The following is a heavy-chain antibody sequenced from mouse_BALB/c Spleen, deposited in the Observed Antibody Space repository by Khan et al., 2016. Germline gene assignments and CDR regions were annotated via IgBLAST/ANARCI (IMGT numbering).Heavy chain of an antibody. CDR2: INTHSGVP. CDR3: AGWGNFFHWYFDV. D-gene: IGHD2-1*01. Sequence: QIQLVQSGPELKKPGETVRISCKASGYTFTTAGMQWVQKMPGKGLRWIGWINTHSGVPQYAEDFKGRFAFSLETSATTAYLQIGKLKNEDTATYFCAGWGNFFHWYFDVWGAGTTVTVSS. V-gene: IGHV9-4*02. CDR1: GYTFTTAG. J-gene: IGHJ1*01.